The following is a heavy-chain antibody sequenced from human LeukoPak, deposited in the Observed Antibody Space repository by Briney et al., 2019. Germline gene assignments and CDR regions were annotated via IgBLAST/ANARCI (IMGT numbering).Heavy chain of an antibody. CDR1: GFTFSSYS. V-gene: IGHV3-21*01. J-gene: IGHJ5*02. Sequence: GGSLRLSCAASGFTFSSYSMNWVRQAPGKGLEWVSSISSSSSYIYYADSVKGRFTISRDNAKNSLYLQMNSLRAEDTAVYYCARSPTIFPSDWFDPWGQGTLATVSS. D-gene: IGHD3-3*01. CDR2: ISSSSSYI. CDR3: ARSPTIFPSDWFDP.